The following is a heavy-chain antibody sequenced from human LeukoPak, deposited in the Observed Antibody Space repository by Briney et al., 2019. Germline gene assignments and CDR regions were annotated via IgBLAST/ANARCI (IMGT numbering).Heavy chain of an antibody. CDR3: TTIRGFCGGRSCLGY. V-gene: IGHV3-49*04. J-gene: IGHJ4*02. Sequence: GGSLRLSCTASEFTFGDYAISWVRQAPGKGLEWLGFIRSKDNDGTTDYAASVKGRFTIARDDSKNTLYLQMNSLKSEDTAVYYCTTIRGFCGGRSCLGYWGQGTLVTVSS. D-gene: IGHD2-15*01. CDR2: IRSKDNDGTT. CDR1: EFTFGDYA.